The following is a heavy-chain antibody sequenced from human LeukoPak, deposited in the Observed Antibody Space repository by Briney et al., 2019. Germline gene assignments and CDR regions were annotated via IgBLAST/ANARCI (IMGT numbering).Heavy chain of an antibody. D-gene: IGHD6-6*01. CDR1: GGSISTSSYY. CDR3: ARHVWASSSSDY. V-gene: IGHV4-39*01. J-gene: IGHJ4*02. Sequence: SETLSLTCTVSGGSISTSSYYWGWIRQPPGKGLEWTGSIYYSGSTYYSPSLKSRVTISVDTSKNQFSLKLSSVTAADTSMYYCARHVWASSSSDYWGQGTLVTVSS. CDR2: IYYSGST.